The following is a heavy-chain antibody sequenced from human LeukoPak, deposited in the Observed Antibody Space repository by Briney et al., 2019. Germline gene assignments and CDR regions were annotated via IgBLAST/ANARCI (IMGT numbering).Heavy chain of an antibody. CDR3: ARGVDYDIGFDY. D-gene: IGHD3-9*01. Sequence: ASVKVSCKASGYTFTGYYMHWVRQAPGQGLEWMGWINPNSGGTKYAQKFQGRVTMTRDTSISTAYMELSRLRSDDTAVYYCARGVDYDIGFDYWGQGTLVTVSS. V-gene: IGHV1-2*02. CDR1: GYTFTGYY. J-gene: IGHJ4*02. CDR2: INPNSGGT.